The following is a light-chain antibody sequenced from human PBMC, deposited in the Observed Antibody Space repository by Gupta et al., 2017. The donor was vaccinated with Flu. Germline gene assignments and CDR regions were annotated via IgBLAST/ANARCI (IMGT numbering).Light chain of an antibody. CDR1: SDVGGYDY. CDR2: EIN. V-gene: IGLV2-14*01. CDR3: TSYTNRILLEGV. Sequence: SDVGGYDYVSWYQQYPGKAPKLIIYEINKRPSGVSNRFSGSKSGNTASLTISGLQAEDEADYYGTSYTNRILLEGVFGTGTKVSVL. J-gene: IGLJ1*01.